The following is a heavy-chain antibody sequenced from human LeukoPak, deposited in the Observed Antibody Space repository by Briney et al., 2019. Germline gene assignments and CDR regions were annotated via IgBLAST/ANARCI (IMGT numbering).Heavy chain of an antibody. Sequence: ASVKVSCKVSGYTLTELSMHWVRQAPGKGLEWMGWVNPNSSGTNYAQNFQGRVTMTRDTSISTAYMELSRLGSDDTAVYYCARAGYYDSSGYYHPFDYWGQGVLVTVSS. J-gene: IGHJ4*02. CDR2: VNPNSSGT. V-gene: IGHV1-2*02. CDR3: ARAGYYDSSGYYHPFDY. CDR1: GYTLTELS. D-gene: IGHD3-22*01.